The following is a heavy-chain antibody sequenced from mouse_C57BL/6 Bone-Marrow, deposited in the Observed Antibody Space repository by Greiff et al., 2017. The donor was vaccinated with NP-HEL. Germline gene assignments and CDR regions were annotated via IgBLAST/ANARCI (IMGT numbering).Heavy chain of an antibody. Sequence: QVQLQQPGAELVMPGASVKLSCKASGFTFTSYWMHWVKQRPGQGLEWIGEIDTSDSYTNYNQKFKGKSTLTVDKSSSTAYMQVSSLTSEDSAVYYCTRCGYSVDYWGQGTTLTVSS. CDR3: TRCGYSVDY. J-gene: IGHJ2*01. V-gene: IGHV1-69*01. D-gene: IGHD2-14*01. CDR2: IDTSDSYT. CDR1: GFTFTSYW.